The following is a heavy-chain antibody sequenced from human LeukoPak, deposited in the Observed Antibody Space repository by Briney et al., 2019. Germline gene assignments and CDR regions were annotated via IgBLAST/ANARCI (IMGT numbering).Heavy chain of an antibody. CDR2: ISDSGGST. Sequence: PGGSLRLSCAASGFTFSSYVMSWVRQAPGKGLEWVSAISDSGGSTYYADSVKGRSTIFRDNSKNTLYLQMNSLRAEDTAIYYCAKDPGYYDSSGYWYIWGQGTMVTVSS. CDR3: AKDPGYYDSSGYWYI. D-gene: IGHD3-22*01. V-gene: IGHV3-23*01. J-gene: IGHJ3*02. CDR1: GFTFSSYV.